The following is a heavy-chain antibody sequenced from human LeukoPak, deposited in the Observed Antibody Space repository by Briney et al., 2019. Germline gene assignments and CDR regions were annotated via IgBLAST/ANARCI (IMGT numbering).Heavy chain of an antibody. Sequence: GGSPRLSCAASGFTFSSYAMHWVRQAPGKGLEWVAVISYDGSNKYYADSVKGRFTISRDNSKNTLYLQMNSLRAEDTAVYYCARGSRCKWLRLRCPPDAFDIWGQGTMVTVSS. D-gene: IGHD5-12*01. J-gene: IGHJ3*02. CDR1: GFTFSSYA. CDR2: ISYDGSNK. CDR3: ARGSRCKWLRLRCPPDAFDI. V-gene: IGHV3-30-3*01.